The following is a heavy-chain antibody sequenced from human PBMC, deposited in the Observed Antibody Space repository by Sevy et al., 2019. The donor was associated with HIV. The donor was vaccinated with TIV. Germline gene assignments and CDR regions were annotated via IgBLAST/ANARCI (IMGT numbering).Heavy chain of an antibody. CDR2: IWYDGSNK. CDR3: ARDRTYDSSGYPDAFDI. CDR1: GFTFSSYG. J-gene: IGHJ3*02. V-gene: IGHV3-33*01. Sequence: GGSLRLSCAASGFTFSSYGMHWVRQAPGKGLEWVAVIWYDGSNKYYADSVKGRFTISRDNSKNTLYLQMSSLRAEDTAVYYCARDRTYDSSGYPDAFDIWGQGTMVTVSS. D-gene: IGHD3-22*01.